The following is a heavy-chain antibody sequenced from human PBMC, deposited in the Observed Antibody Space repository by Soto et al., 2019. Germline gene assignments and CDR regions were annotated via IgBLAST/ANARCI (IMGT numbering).Heavy chain of an antibody. Sequence: ASVKVSCKASGYIFTGYYMHWVRQAPGQGLEWKGWINPNSGGTNYAQKFQGWVTMTRDTSISTTYMELSRLRSDDTAVYYCARGRYCISTSCLSPYYYGMDVWGQGTTVTVSS. J-gene: IGHJ6*02. CDR1: GYIFTGYY. D-gene: IGHD2-2*01. CDR3: ARGRYCISTSCLSPYYYGMDV. CDR2: INPNSGGT. V-gene: IGHV1-2*04.